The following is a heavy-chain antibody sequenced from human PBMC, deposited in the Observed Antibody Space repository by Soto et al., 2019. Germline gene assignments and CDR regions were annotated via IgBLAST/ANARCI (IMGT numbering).Heavy chain of an antibody. D-gene: IGHD3-22*01. V-gene: IGHV3-23*01. CDR2: ISGSGGST. CDR1: GFTFSSYA. Sequence: GGSLRLSCAASGFTFSSYAMSWVRQAPGKGLEWVSAISGSGGSTYYADSVKGRFTISRDNSKNTLYLQMNSLRAEDTAVYYCAKDLTMIVVVIHDYWGQGTLVTVSS. J-gene: IGHJ4*02. CDR3: AKDLTMIVVVIHDY.